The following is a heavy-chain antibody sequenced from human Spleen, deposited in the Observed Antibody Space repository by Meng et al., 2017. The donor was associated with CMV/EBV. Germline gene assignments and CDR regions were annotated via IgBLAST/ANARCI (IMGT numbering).Heavy chain of an antibody. D-gene: IGHD2-2*01. CDR3: ARVTEYGGNCFDS. Sequence: SETLSLTCTVSGGSINSGSYYWSWIRQSPGKGLDWIGYIYYGGSTNTNYNPSLKSRVTISLDTSKNQFSLKLRSVTAADSAMYYCARVTEYGGNCFDSWGQGTLVTVSS. V-gene: IGHV4-61*01. CDR1: GGSINSGSYY. CDR2: IYYGGSTNT. J-gene: IGHJ4*02.